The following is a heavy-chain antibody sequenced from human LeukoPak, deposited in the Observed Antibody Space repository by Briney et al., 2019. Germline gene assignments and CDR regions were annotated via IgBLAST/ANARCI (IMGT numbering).Heavy chain of an antibody. D-gene: IGHD4-17*01. Sequence: GGSLRLSCVASGFTFSKYTLSWVRQSPGKGLEWIAGIYGGGSGTTFYAESVRGRFTISRDNSRTTLYLQMNSLRDEDTAVYYCAKDSTVDGAWDIDYWGQGTMITVSS. CDR1: GFTFSKYT. CDR3: AKDSTVDGAWDIDY. J-gene: IGHJ4*02. CDR2: IYGGGSGTT. V-gene: IGHV3-23*01.